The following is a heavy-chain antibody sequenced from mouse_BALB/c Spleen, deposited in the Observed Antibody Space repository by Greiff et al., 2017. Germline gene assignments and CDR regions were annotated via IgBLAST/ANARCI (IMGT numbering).Heavy chain of an antibody. J-gene: IGHJ3*01. V-gene: IGHV5-9-1*01. CDR3: ARRGDYYGSSYGGFAY. CDR2: ISSGGSYT. Sequence: EVMLVESGGGLVKPGGSLKLSCAASGFTFSSYAMSWVRQTPEKRLEWVATISSGGSYTYYPDSVKGRFTISRDNAKNTLYLQMSSLRSEDTAMYYCARRGDYYGSSYGGFAYWGQGTLVTVSA. CDR1: GFTFSSYA. D-gene: IGHD1-1*01.